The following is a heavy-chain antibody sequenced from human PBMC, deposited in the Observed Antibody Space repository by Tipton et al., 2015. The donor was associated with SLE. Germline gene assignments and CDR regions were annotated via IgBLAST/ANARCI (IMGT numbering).Heavy chain of an antibody. CDR1: GGSISNYY. CDR3: ARQRDLDAFDI. CDR2: IYYSGHT. V-gene: IGHV4-59*08. Sequence: TLSLTCTVSGGSISNYYWSWIRQSPGKGLEWIGYIYYSGHTDYNPSLKSRVTLSVDTSKNHFSLKVTSVTAADTAVYYCARQRDLDAFDIWGQGTMVTVSS. J-gene: IGHJ3*02.